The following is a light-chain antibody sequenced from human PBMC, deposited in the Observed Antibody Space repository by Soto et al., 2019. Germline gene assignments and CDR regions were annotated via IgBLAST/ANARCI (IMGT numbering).Light chain of an antibody. Sequence: ELVLTQSPGTLSLSPGERATLSCRASQSVNSWYLAWYQQKPGQAPRLLIYSTSSSATGIPERFSGSGSGTDFTLTISRLEPEDFAVYYCHEYGSSRTFGQGTKVEIK. CDR3: HEYGSSRT. J-gene: IGKJ1*01. CDR2: STS. V-gene: IGKV3-20*01. CDR1: QSVNSWY.